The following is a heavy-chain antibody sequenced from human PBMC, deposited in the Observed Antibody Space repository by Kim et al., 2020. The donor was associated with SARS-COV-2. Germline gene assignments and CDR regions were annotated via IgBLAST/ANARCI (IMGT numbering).Heavy chain of an antibody. J-gene: IGHJ4*02. CDR3: ARLGYCSGGSCFPFDY. V-gene: IGHV1-46*01. D-gene: IGHD2-15*01. Sequence: KFPGRVTMTRDTSTSTVYMELSSLRSEDTAVYYCARLGYCSGGSCFPFDYWGQGPLVTVSS.